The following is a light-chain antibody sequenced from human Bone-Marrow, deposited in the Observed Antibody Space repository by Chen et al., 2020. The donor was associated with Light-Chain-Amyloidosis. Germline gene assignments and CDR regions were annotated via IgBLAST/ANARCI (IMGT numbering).Light chain of an antibody. Sequence: SYVLTQPSAVSVATGQTATIACGGNNMGATSVHWYQQTPGQAPLLVVYDDSDRPSGIPERLSGSNSGNTDTMTISRVEAGDEAEYYCQVWDRSSDRPVFGGGTKLTVL. CDR1: NMGATS. CDR2: DDS. CDR3: QVWDRSSDRPV. V-gene: IGLV3-21*02. J-gene: IGLJ3*02.